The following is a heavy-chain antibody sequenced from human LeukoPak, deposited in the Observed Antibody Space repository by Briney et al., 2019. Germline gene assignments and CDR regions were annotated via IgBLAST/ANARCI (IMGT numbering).Heavy chain of an antibody. CDR2: ISGSGGST. J-gene: IGHJ4*02. Sequence: GGSLRLSCAASGFTFSSYSMNWVRQAPGKGLEWVSAISGSGGSTYYADSVKGRFTISRDNSKNTLYLQMNSLRAEDTAVYYCATYYYDSSGSDYWGQGTLVTVSS. CDR1: GFTFSSYS. V-gene: IGHV3-23*01. D-gene: IGHD3-22*01. CDR3: ATYYYDSSGSDY.